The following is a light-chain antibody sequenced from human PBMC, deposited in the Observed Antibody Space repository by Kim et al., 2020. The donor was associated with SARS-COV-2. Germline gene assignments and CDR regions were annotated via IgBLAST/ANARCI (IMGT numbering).Light chain of an antibody. Sequence: LSPGERATLSCRASQSVSSYLAWYQQKPGQAPRLLLYDASNRATGIPARFSGSGSGTYFTLTISSLEPEDFAVYYCQQRSNWPITFGQGTRLEIK. CDR1: QSVSSY. J-gene: IGKJ5*01. CDR2: DAS. V-gene: IGKV3-11*01. CDR3: QQRSNWPIT.